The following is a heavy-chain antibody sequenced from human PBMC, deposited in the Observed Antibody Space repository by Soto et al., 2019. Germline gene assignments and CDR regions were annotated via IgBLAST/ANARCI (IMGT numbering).Heavy chain of an antibody. V-gene: IGHV1-2*04. CDR3: ARAAHYCSSTSCSTDYYYYGMDF. Sequence: ASVKVSCKASGYTFTGYYMHWVRQAPGQGLEWMGWINPNSGGTNYAQKFQGWVTMTRDTSISTAYMELSRLRSDDTAVYYCARAAHYCSSTSCSTDYYYYGMDFWGQGTTVTVSS. CDR2: INPNSGGT. J-gene: IGHJ6*02. CDR1: GYTFTGYY. D-gene: IGHD2-2*01.